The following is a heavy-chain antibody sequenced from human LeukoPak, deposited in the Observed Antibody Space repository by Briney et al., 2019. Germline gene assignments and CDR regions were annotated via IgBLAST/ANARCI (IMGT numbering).Heavy chain of an antibody. CDR2: IYYSGST. V-gene: IGHV4-31*03. CDR1: GGSINSGSYY. Sequence: SETLSLTCTASGGSINSGSYYWRWIRQYPGKGLEWIGYIYYSGSTYYNPSLKSRLSISVDTSKNQFSPKLRSVTAADTAVYYCARMVHWNYADYWGQGTLVTVSA. CDR3: ARMVHWNYADY. D-gene: IGHD1-7*01. J-gene: IGHJ4*02.